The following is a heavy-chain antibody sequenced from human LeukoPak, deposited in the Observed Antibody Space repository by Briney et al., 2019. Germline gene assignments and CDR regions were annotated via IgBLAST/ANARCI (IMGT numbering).Heavy chain of an antibody. J-gene: IGHJ4*02. V-gene: IGHV3-23*01. CDR2: ISGSGGST. Sequence: GGSLRLSCAASGFTFSSHAMSWVRQAPGKGLEWVSAISGSGGSTYYADSVKGRFTISRDNSKNTLYLQMNSLRAEDTAVYYCAKDLSVVVVPAAIPEPFDYWGQGTLVTVSS. CDR3: AKDLSVVVVPAAIPEPFDY. CDR1: GFTFSSHA. D-gene: IGHD2-2*02.